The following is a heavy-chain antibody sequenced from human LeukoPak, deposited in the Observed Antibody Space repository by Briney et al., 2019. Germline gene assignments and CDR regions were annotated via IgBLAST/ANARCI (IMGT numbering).Heavy chain of an antibody. D-gene: IGHD4/OR15-4a*01. V-gene: IGHV3-21*01. J-gene: IGHJ3*02. Sequence: GGSLRLSCAASGFTFSSYSMNWVRQAPGKGLEWVSSISSSSSYIYYADPVKGRFTISRDNAKNSLCLQMNSLRAEDTAVYYCARAAVRTNAFDIWGQGTMVTVSS. CDR1: GFTFSSYS. CDR2: ISSSSSYI. CDR3: ARAAVRTNAFDI.